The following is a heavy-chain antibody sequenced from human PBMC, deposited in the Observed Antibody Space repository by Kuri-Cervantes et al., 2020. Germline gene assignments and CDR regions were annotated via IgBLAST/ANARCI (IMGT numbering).Heavy chain of an antibody. CDR3: ARIAAAGENFYYYYYMDV. CDR1: GFTFSDYY. Sequence: GGSLRLSCAASGFTFSDYYMSWIRQAPGKGLEWVSYISSSGSTIYYADSVKGRFTISRDNAKNSLYLQMNSLRAEDTAVYYCARIAAAGENFYYYYYMDVWGKGTTVTVSS. V-gene: IGHV3-11*01. D-gene: IGHD6-13*01. J-gene: IGHJ6*03. CDR2: ISSSGSTI.